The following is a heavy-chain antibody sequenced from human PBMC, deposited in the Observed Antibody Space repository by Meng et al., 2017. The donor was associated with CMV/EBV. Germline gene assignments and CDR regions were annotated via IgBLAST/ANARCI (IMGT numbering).Heavy chain of an antibody. D-gene: IGHD6-25*01. CDR2: ISSSSSYI. V-gene: IGHV3-21*01. Sequence: GGSLRLSCAASGFTFSSYSMNWVRQAPGKGLEWVSSISSSSSYIYYADSVKGRFTISRDNAKNSLYLQMNNLRAEDTAVYYCARDDPRTSGRVCAFDIWGQGTMVTVSS. CDR1: GFTFSSYS. CDR3: ARDDPRTSGRVCAFDI. J-gene: IGHJ3*02.